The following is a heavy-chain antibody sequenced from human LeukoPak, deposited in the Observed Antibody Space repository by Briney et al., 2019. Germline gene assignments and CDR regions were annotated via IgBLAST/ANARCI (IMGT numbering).Heavy chain of an antibody. J-gene: IGHJ4*02. V-gene: IGHV1-8*01. D-gene: IGHD3-9*01. CDR2: MNPNSGNT. CDR1: GYTFTSYD. Sequence: GASVKVSCKASGYTFTSYDINWVRQATGQGLEWMGWMNPNSGNTGYAQKFQGRVTMTRNTSISTAYMELSSLRSEDTAVYYCARGRSEDDILTGYYPIPFDYWGQGTLVTVSS. CDR3: ARGRSEDDILTGYYPIPFDY.